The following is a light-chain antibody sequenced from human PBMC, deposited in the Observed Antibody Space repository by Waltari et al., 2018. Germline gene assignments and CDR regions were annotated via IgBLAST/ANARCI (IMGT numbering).Light chain of an antibody. J-gene: IGKJ5*01. V-gene: IGKV3-15*01. Sequence: EIVMTQSPATLSVSPGERATFSCRASQSIADNLAWYQQKPAQAPRILIYGASTRATGVPARFRGSGSGTEFTLTISSLQSEDVAVYYCQQYNKWPPITFGQGTRLEIK. CDR1: QSIADN. CDR3: QQYNKWPPIT. CDR2: GAS.